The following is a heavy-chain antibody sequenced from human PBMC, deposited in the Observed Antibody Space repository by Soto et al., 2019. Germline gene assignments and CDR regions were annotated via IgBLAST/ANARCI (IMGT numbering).Heavy chain of an antibody. CDR3: ARGSYYNSGTVHRPYDY. CDR2: ISHSGST. J-gene: IGHJ4*02. CDR1: GGSISSYY. D-gene: IGHD3-10*01. Sequence: PSETLSLTCTVSGGSISSYYWSWIRQPPGKGLEWIAEISHSGSTNYNPSLKSRVTISVDTSKNQFSLKLSSVTAADTAVYYCARGSYYNSGTVHRPYDYWGQGTLVTVSS. V-gene: IGHV4-59*12.